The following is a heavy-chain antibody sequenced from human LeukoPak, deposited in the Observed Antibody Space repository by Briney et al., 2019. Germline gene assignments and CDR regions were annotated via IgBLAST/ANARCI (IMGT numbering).Heavy chain of an antibody. J-gene: IGHJ4*02. CDR2: INPNSGGT. Sequence: ASVKVSCKTSGYTFTGYYMHWGRQAPGQGLEWRGWINPNSGGTNYAQKVQGRVTMTRDMSTSTAYMELSRLRSDDTAVYYCARDLPRKGDYFYWGQGTLVTVSS. D-gene: IGHD4-17*01. V-gene: IGHV1-2*02. CDR1: GYTFTGYY. CDR3: ARDLPRKGDYFY.